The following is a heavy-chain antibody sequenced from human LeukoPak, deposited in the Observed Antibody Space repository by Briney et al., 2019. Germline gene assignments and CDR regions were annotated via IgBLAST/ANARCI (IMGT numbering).Heavy chain of an antibody. J-gene: IGHJ4*02. V-gene: IGHV3-23*01. CDR1: GFTFSSYA. D-gene: IGHD4-17*01. CDR2: ISGSGGST. Sequence: PGGSLRLSCAASGFTFSSYAMSWVRQAPGKGLEWVSAISGSGGSTYYADSVKGRFTISRDTSKNTVYLQMNSLRAEDTAIYYCAKRGIYGDPSDYWGQGTLVTVSS. CDR3: AKRGIYGDPSDY.